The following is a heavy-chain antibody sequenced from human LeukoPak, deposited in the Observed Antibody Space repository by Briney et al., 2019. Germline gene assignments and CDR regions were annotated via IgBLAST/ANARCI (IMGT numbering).Heavy chain of an antibody. D-gene: IGHD6-13*01. CDR2: IYHSGST. V-gene: IGHV4-30-2*01. Sequence: PSETLSLTCAVSGGSISSGGYSWSWIRQPPGKGLEWIGYIYHSGSTYYNPSLKSQVTISVDRSKNQFSLKLSSVTAADTAVYYCARGTAAAGFDWFDPWGQGTLVTVSS. CDR3: ARGTAAAGFDWFDP. CDR1: GGSISSGGYS. J-gene: IGHJ5*02.